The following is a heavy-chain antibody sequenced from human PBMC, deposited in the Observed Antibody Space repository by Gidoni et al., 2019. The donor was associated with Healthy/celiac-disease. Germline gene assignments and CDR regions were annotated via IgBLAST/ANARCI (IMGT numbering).Heavy chain of an antibody. CDR1: GGSFRGYY. Sequence: VQLPQWGAGPFKPPGAPSPPCAVYGGSFRGYYWSWIRQPPGKGLEWIGEINHSGSTNYNPSLKSRVTISVDTSKNQFSLKLSSVTAADTAVYYCARQLLFDIWGQGTMVTVSS. V-gene: IGHV4-34*01. CDR3: ARQLLFDI. CDR2: INHSGST. J-gene: IGHJ3*02. D-gene: IGHD3-10*01.